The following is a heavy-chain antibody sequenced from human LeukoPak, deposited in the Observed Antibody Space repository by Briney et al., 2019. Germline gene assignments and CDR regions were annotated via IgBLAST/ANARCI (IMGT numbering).Heavy chain of an antibody. D-gene: IGHD5-18*01. V-gene: IGHV3-23*01. CDR2: ISGSGGST. CDR1: GFTFSDYY. CDR3: AKVYSYGYSDDC. Sequence: PGGSLRLSCAASGFTFSDYYMSWIRQAPGKGLEWVSAISGSGGSTYYADSVKGRFTISRDNSKNTLYLQMNSLRAEDTAVYYCAKVYSYGYSDDCWGQGTLVTVSS. J-gene: IGHJ4*02.